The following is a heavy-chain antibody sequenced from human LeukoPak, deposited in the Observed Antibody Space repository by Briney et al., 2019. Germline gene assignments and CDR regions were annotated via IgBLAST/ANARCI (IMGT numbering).Heavy chain of an antibody. CDR2: INSDGSST. CDR1: GFTFSSYW. V-gene: IGHV3-74*01. CDR3: ARSPWTDSEGDDYYGMDV. D-gene: IGHD1-1*01. J-gene: IGHJ6*02. Sequence: GGSLRLSCAASGFTFSSYWMHWVRQAPGKGLVWVSRINSDGSSTSYADSVKGRFTISRDNAKNTLYLQMNSLRAEDTAVYYCARSPWTDSEGDDYYGMDVWGQGTTVTVSS.